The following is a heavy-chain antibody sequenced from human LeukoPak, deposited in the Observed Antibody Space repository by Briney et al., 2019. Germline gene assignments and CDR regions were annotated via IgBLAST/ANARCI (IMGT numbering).Heavy chain of an antibody. CDR1: GFIFSDYA. Sequence: GGSLRLSCAASGFIFSDYAMHWVRQAPGKGLEWVAVISYDANQNYYAGSVRGRFTISRDNSKSTLYLQMNTLGPEDTAVYYCARADSSSWHNFDYWGQGTLVTVSP. CDR3: ARADSSSWHNFDY. CDR2: ISYDANQN. J-gene: IGHJ4*02. V-gene: IGHV3-30-3*01. D-gene: IGHD6-13*01.